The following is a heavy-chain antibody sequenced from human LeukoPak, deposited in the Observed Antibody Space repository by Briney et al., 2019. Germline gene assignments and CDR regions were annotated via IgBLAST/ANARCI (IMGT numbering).Heavy chain of an antibody. CDR2: ISYEGSRK. Sequence: GGSLRLSCSASGFTFSGYAMHWVRQAPGKGLEWVAVISYEGSRKYSADSVKGRFTISRDNSNKTLFLQMNSLRPEDTAVYYCARDRRLASTGTDAFDIWGQGTMVTVSS. CDR3: ARDRRLASTGTDAFDI. CDR1: GFTFSGYA. V-gene: IGHV3-30-3*01. J-gene: IGHJ3*02. D-gene: IGHD6-13*01.